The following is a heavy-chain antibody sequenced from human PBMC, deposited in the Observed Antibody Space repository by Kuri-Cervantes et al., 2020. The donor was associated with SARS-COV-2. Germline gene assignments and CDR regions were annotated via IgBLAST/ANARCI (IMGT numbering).Heavy chain of an antibody. Sequence: GESLKISCKGSGYSFTSYWIGWVRQMPGKGLEWMGIIYPDDSDTRYSPSFQGQVAISADKSISTAYLQWSSLRASDSAIYYCARRDARDGYNYAIDYWGQGTLVTVSS. CDR2: IYPDDSDT. V-gene: IGHV5-51*01. CDR1: GYSFTSYW. D-gene: IGHD5-24*01. CDR3: ARRDARDGYNYAIDY. J-gene: IGHJ4*02.